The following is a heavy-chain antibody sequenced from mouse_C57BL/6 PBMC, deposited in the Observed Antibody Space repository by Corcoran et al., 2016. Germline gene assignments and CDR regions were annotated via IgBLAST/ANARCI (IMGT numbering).Heavy chain of an antibody. Sequence: EVQLQQSGPELVKPGASVKISCKASGYTFTDYYMNWVKQSHGKSLEWIGDINPNNGGTSYNQKFKGKATLTVDKSSSTAYMELRSLTSEDSAVYYCARTRAYYGNPFAYWGQGTLVTVSA. CDR2: INPNNGGT. J-gene: IGHJ3*01. CDR3: ARTRAYYGNPFAY. V-gene: IGHV1-26*01. CDR1: GYTFTDYY. D-gene: IGHD2-10*01.